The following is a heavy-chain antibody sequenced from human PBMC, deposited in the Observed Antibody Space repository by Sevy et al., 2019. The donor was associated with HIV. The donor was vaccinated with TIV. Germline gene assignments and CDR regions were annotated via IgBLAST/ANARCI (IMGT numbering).Heavy chain of an antibody. Sequence: GGSLRLSCAASGFTVSNSYMSWVRQAPGKGLEWVANINQDGSERYYVDSVKGRFTISRDNAKNSLYLQMNSLRGEDTAVFFCARGGVLEWPLGPFDYWGQGTLVTVSS. J-gene: IGHJ4*02. D-gene: IGHD3-3*01. CDR2: INQDGSER. V-gene: IGHV3-7*03. CDR3: ARGGVLEWPLGPFDY. CDR1: GFTVSNSY.